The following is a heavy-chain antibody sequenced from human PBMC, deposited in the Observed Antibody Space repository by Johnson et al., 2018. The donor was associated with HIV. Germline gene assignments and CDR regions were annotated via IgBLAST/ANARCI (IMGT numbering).Heavy chain of an antibody. CDR1: GFTFDDYG. J-gene: IGHJ3*02. Sequence: EQLVESGGGVVRPGGSLRLSCAASGFTFDDYGMSWIRQAPGKGLEWVSYITSSGNTVYYADSVKGRFTISRYNAKNSLYLQMNILTAEDTAVYYCAINSGYDSHGAFDIWGQGTMVTVSS. V-gene: IGHV3-48*03. CDR3: AINSGYDSHGAFDI. CDR2: ITSSGNTV. D-gene: IGHD5-12*01.